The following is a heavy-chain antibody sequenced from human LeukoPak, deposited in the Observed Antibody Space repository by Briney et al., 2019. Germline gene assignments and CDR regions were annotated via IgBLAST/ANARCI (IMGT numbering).Heavy chain of an antibody. CDR3: ARLKRYYDFWSGYPPYYYYMDV. CDR1: GGSFSGYY. J-gene: IGHJ6*03. CDR2: INHSGST. D-gene: IGHD3-3*01. Sequence: SETLSLTCAVYGGSFSGYYWSWIRQPPGKGLEWIGEINHSGSTNYNPSLKSRVTISVDTSKNQFSLKLSSVTAADTAVYYCARLKRYYDFWSGYPPYYYYMDVWGKGTTVTVSS. V-gene: IGHV4-34*01.